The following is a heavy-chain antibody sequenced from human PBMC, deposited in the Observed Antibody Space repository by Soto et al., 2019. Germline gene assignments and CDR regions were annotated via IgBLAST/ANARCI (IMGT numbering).Heavy chain of an antibody. J-gene: IGHJ6*03. D-gene: IGHD6-19*01. CDR3: AKDSSGKNYYYYYMDV. CDR1: GFTFDDYA. CDR2: ISWNSGSI. V-gene: IGHV3-9*01. Sequence: EVQLVESGGGLVQPGRSLRLSCAASGFTFDDYAMHWVRQAPGKGLEWVSGISWNSGSIGYADSVKGRFTISRDNAKNSLYLLMNSLRAEDTALYYCAKDSSGKNYYYYYMDVWGKGTTVTVSS.